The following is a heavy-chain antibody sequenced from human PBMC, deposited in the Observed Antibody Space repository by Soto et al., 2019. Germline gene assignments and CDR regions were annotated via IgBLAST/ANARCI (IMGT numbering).Heavy chain of an antibody. J-gene: IGHJ6*02. CDR1: GFNFSDYY. CDR3: ARLGYCSNAVCSYGMDV. V-gene: IGHV3-11*06. Sequence: QVQLVESGGGLVKPGGSLRLSCAASGFNFSDYYMSWIRQDPGKGLEWVSYISSISTYTNYADSVKGRFTISRDNAKNSLYLQMNSLRAEDTALYYCARLGYCSNAVCSYGMDVWGQGTTVTVSS. D-gene: IGHD2-8*01. CDR2: ISSISTYT.